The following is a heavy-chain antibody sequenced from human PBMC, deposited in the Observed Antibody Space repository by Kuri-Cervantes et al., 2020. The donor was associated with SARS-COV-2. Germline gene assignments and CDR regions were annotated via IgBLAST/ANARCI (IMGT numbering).Heavy chain of an antibody. CDR1: GFTFSSYA. V-gene: IGHV3-64*01. CDR3: AKSYYGGTTGWFDP. CDR2: ISSNGGST. D-gene: IGHD4-23*01. J-gene: IGHJ5*02. Sequence: GGSLRLSCAASGFTFSSYAMHWVRQAPGKGLEYVSAISSNGGSTYYANSVKGRFTISRDNSKNTLYLQMNSLRAEDTAVYYCAKSYYGGTTGWFDPWGQGTLVTVSS.